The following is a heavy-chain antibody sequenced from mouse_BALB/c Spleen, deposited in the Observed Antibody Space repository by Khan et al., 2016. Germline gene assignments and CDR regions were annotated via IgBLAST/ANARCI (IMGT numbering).Heavy chain of an antibody. J-gene: IGHJ4*01. CDR3: AKSRRFTMVY. CDR1: GYTFTDYW. V-gene: IGHV1-7*01. CDR2: INPSTGYT. Sequence: VQLQESGAELAKPGASVKMSCKASGYTFTDYWMHWIKQRPGQGLEWIGYINPSTGYTDYNQRFKDKATLTADKSSSTAYMQLSSLTSEDSAVYDCAKSRRFTMVYWGQGTSVTVSS. D-gene: IGHD1-1*01.